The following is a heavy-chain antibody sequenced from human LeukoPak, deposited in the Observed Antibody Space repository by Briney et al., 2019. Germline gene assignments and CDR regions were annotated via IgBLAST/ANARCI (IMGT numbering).Heavy chain of an antibody. CDR1: GYTFTSYD. D-gene: IGHD2-2*01. J-gene: IGHJ4*02. CDR2: MNPNSGNT. Sequence: ASVKVSCKASGYTFTSYDINWVRQATGQWLEWMGWMNPNSGNTGYAQKFQGRVTMTRNTSISTAYMELSSLRSEDTAVYYCARGVRRCGSSTSCYIYYFDYWGQGTLVTVSS. V-gene: IGHV1-8*01. CDR3: ARGVRRCGSSTSCYIYYFDY.